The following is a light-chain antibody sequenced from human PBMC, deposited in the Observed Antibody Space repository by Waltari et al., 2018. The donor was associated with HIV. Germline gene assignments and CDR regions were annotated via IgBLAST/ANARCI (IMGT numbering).Light chain of an antibody. CDR2: DVT. CDR1: SSDVGGYNF. J-gene: IGLJ3*02. CDR3: CSHAGTYTGWL. Sequence: QSALTQPRSVSGSPGQSVTLSCTGTSSDVGGYNFVSWYQQYPGKAPKLMLYDVTKRPSGVPDRFFGSKSGNTASLTISGLQAEDEADYYCCSHAGTYTGWLFGGGTKLTVL. V-gene: IGLV2-11*01.